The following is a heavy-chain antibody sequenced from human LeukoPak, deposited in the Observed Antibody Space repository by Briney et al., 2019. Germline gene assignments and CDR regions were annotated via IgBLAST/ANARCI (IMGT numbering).Heavy chain of an antibody. J-gene: IGHJ5*02. Sequence: GASVKVSCKASGYIFTNYGITWVRQAPGQGLEWMGWISADNGDTKYAQRVQGRVTMTTDTSTSTAYMELRSLRSDDTAVYYCARDGYKETLSFDPWGQGTLVTVSS. CDR3: ARDGYKETLSFDP. CDR1: GYIFTNYG. V-gene: IGHV1-18*01. D-gene: IGHD5-24*01. CDR2: ISADNGDT.